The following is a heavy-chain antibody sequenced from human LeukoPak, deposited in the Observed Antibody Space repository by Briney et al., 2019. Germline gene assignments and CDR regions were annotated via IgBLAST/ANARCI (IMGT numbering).Heavy chain of an antibody. CDR2: INPGGGST. J-gene: IGHJ3*02. V-gene: IGHV1-46*01. CDR1: GYTLTELS. Sequence: ASVKVSCKVSGYTLTELSMHWVRQAPGKGLEWMGVINPGGGSTSYAQKFQGRVTMTRDTSTSTVYMELSSLRSEDTAVYYCASTTLQLGGEWDHDAFDIWGQGTMVTVSS. CDR3: ASTTLQLGGEWDHDAFDI. D-gene: IGHD1-26*01.